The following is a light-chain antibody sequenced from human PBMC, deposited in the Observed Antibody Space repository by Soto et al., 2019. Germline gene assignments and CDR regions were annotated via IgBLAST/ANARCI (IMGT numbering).Light chain of an antibody. J-gene: IGLJ3*02. Sequence: QSVLTQPPSASGTPGQRGTISCSGSSSNIGSNYVYWYQQLPGTTPKLLIYRNSQRPSGVPDRFSGSKSDTSASLAISGLRSEDESDYYCAAWDDSLSGHWVFGGGTKLTVL. CDR1: SSNIGSNY. CDR2: RNS. CDR3: AAWDDSLSGHWV. V-gene: IGLV1-47*01.